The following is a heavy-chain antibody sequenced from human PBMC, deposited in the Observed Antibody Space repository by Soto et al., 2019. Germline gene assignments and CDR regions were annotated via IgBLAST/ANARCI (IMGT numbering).Heavy chain of an antibody. Sequence: PSETLSLTCTVSGGSISSYYWSRIRQPPGKGLEWIGYIYYSGSTNYNPSLKSRVTISVDTSKNQFSLKLSSVTAADTAVYYCARGISGYCSSTSCLDYYYYYYMDVWGKGTTVTVSS. CDR1: GGSISSYY. J-gene: IGHJ6*03. CDR2: IYYSGST. V-gene: IGHV4-59*01. CDR3: ARGISGYCSSTSCLDYYYYYYMDV. D-gene: IGHD2-2*01.